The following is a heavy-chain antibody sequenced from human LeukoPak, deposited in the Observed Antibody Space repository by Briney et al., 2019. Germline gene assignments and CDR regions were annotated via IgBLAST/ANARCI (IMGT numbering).Heavy chain of an antibody. CDR2: VLGSGDST. J-gene: IGHJ4*02. V-gene: IGHV3-23*01. D-gene: IGHD1-26*01. CDR3: AKYRSGSYLGLDC. Sequence: PGGSLRLSCAASGFTFSSYSMNWVRQAPGKGLEWVSTVLGSGDSTYYAGSVKGRFTISRDNSKSTLYLQMNSLRAEDTAVYYCAKYRSGSYLGLDCWGQGTLVTVSS. CDR1: GFTFSSYS.